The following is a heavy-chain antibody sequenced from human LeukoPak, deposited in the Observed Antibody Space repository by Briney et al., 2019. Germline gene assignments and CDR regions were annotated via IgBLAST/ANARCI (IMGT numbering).Heavy chain of an antibody. CDR1: GGSISGYY. J-gene: IGHJ4*02. CDR3: ARHAGSSTSWYDY. CDR2: IRHSGSS. D-gene: IGHD6-13*01. Sequence: SETLSLTCTVSGGSISGYYWSWIRQPPGKGLEWIGYIRHSGSSNYKPSLKSRVTASVDTSKNQSSLKLSSVTAADTAVYYCARHAGSSTSWYDYWGQGILVTVSS. V-gene: IGHV4-59*08.